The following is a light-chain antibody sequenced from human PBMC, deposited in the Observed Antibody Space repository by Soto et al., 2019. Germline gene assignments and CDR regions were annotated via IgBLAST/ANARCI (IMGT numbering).Light chain of an antibody. CDR1: QGISSF. V-gene: IGKV1-9*01. Sequence: DIQLTQSPSFLSASVGDRVSITCRASQGISSFLAWYQQKPGKAPKLLIYSASTLQSGVPSRFRGSGSGTEFTLTISSLQPEDFATYYCQQFNHYPLTFGGRTKVDI. CDR2: SAS. CDR3: QQFNHYPLT. J-gene: IGKJ4*01.